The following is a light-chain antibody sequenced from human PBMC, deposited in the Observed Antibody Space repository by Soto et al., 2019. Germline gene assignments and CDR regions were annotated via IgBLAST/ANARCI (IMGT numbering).Light chain of an antibody. CDR1: SSDVGGYNY. J-gene: IGLJ3*02. CDR2: AGS. Sequence: QSALTQPPSASGSPGQSVTISCTGTSSDVGGYNYVSWYQQHPGKAPKLIIYAGSSRPSGVPERFSGSKSGKTASLTVSGLQAEDEADYYCSSYAGSNTVVFGGGTKVTVL. CDR3: SSYAGSNTVV. V-gene: IGLV2-8*01.